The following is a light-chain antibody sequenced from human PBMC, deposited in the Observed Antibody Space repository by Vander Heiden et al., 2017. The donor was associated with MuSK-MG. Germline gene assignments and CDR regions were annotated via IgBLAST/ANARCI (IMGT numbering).Light chain of an antibody. CDR1: QGVSTT. CDR3: QQYKNWPPMCS. J-gene: IGKJ2*04. Sequence: EIVMTQSPATPSVSPGETATLSCRPSQGVSTTLAWYQQQPAHAPRPRFYGASPRATGIPARFSGSGSGTEFTLTINGLQSEDFAFYDCQQYKNWPPMCSFGQGTKLEIK. CDR2: GAS. V-gene: IGKV3-15*01.